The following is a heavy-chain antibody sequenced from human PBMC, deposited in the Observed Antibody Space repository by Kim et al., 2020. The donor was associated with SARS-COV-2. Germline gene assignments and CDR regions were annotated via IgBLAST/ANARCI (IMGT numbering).Heavy chain of an antibody. V-gene: IGHV1-18*01. Sequence: NGNTYYAQKLQGRVTVTTDTSTSTAYMELRSLRSDDTAVYYCARDGYFDYWGQGTLVSVSS. CDR3: ARDGYFDY. CDR2: NGNT. J-gene: IGHJ4*02.